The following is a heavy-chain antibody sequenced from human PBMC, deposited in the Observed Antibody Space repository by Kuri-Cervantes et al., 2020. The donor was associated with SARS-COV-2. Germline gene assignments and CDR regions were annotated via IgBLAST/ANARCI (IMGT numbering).Heavy chain of an antibody. CDR1: GGSFSGFY. CDR2: INHSGSA. D-gene: IGHD3-3*01. CDR3: ARASTTIYGVLIALFSSNAFGI. V-gene: IGHV4-34*01. J-gene: IGHJ3*02. Sequence: SETLSLTCAVYGGSFSGFYWSWIRQAPGEGLEWIGEINHSGSANYSPSLKSRVTISVDTSKNQFSLRLSSVTAADTGVYYCARASTTIYGVLIALFSSNAFGIWGQGTMVTVSS.